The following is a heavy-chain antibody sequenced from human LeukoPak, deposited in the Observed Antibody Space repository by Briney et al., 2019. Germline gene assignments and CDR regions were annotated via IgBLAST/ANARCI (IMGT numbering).Heavy chain of an antibody. J-gene: IGHJ3*02. D-gene: IGHD3-22*01. V-gene: IGHV1-2*02. CDR3: VTYYYDSSGSITRWLDAFDI. CDR2: INPNSGGT. Sequence: ASVKVSCKASGGTFTGYYMHWVRQAPGQGLEWMGWINPNSGGTNYAQKLPGRVTMTRDTSISTAYMELSRLRSDDTDVYYCVTYYYDSSGSITRWLDAFDIWDQGTMVTVSS. CDR1: GGTFTGYY.